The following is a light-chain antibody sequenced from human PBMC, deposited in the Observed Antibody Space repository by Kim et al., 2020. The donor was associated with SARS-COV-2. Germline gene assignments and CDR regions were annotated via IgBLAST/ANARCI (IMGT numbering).Light chain of an antibody. V-gene: IGKV3-20*01. CDR1: QSVSSSY. CDR3: QQYGSSPRVT. CDR2: GAS. Sequence: PGERATLSCRASQSVSSSYLAWYQQKPGQAPTLLIYGASSRATGIPDRFSGSGSGTDFTLTISRLEPEDFAVYYCQQYGSSPRVTFGGGTKVDIK. J-gene: IGKJ4*01.